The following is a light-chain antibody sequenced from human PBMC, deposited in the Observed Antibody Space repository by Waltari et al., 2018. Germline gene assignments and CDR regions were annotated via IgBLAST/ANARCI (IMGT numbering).Light chain of an antibody. CDR2: KAS. CDR1: QSLGSS. J-gene: IGKJ1*01. CDR3: QQSDSYPVT. Sequence: DIQMTQSPSTLSASVGDRVTITCRASQSLGSSLAWYQQKPGKAPKLLIYKASSLQTGVPSSFSGSGSGTEFTLTISSLQPDDSATYSCQQSDSYPVTFGQGTKLEI. V-gene: IGKV1-5*03.